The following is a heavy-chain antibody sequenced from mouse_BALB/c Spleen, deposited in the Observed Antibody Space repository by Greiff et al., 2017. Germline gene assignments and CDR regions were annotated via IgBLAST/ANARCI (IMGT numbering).Heavy chain of an antibody. Sequence: EVMLVESGGGLVKPGGSLKLSCAASGFTFSSYTMSWVRQTPEKRLEWVATISSGGSYTYYPDSVKGRFTISRDNAKNTLYLQMSSLKSEDTAMYYCTREGDSAWFAYWGQGTLVTVSA. CDR1: GFTFSSYT. CDR3: TREGDSAWFAY. V-gene: IGHV5-6-4*01. J-gene: IGHJ3*01. D-gene: IGHD3-1*01. CDR2: ISSGGSYT.